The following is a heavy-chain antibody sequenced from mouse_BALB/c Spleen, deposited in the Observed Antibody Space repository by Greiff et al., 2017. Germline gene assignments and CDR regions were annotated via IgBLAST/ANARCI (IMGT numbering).Heavy chain of an antibody. V-gene: IGHV14-1*02. CDR1: GFNIKDYY. Sequence: VQLKESGAELVRPGALVKLSCKASGFNIKDYYMHWVKQRPEQGLEWIGWIDPENGNTIYDPKFQGKASITADTSSNTAYLQLSSLTSEDTAVYYCARGYYDGFAYWGQGTLVTVSA. D-gene: IGHD2-4*01. J-gene: IGHJ3*01. CDR3: ARGYYDGFAY. CDR2: IDPENGNT.